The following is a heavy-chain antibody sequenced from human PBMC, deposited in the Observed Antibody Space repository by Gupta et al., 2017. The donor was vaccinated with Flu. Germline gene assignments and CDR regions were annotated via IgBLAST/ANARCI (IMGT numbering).Heavy chain of an antibody. V-gene: IGHV1-3*01. CDR3: ARDPELQISYFYYYMDV. Sequence: VKKPGASVKVSCKASGYTFTSYAIQWVRQAPGQRLEWMGWINGGNGNTKYSQNFQGRVTFTRDTSASTAYMELSSLRFEDTAVYYCARDPELQISYFYYYMDVWGKGTTVIVSS. CDR2: INGGNGNT. D-gene: IGHD1-26*01. CDR1: GYTFTSYA. J-gene: IGHJ6*03.